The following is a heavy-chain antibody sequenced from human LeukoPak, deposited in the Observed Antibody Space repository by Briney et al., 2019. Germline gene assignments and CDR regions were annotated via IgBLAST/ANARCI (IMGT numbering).Heavy chain of an antibody. CDR3: ARRPPELYSYAFDI. D-gene: IGHD5-18*01. CDR1: GYSFTSYW. CDR2: IYPGDSDT. Sequence: GESLQISCKGSGYSFTSYWIGWVRQLPGKGLEWMGIIYPGDSDTRYSPSFQGQVTISADKSISTAYLQWSSLKASDTAMYYCARRPPELYSYAFDIWGQGTMVTVSS. J-gene: IGHJ3*02. V-gene: IGHV5-51*01.